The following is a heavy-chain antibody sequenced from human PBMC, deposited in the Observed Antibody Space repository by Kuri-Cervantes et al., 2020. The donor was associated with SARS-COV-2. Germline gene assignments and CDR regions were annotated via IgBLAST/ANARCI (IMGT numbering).Heavy chain of an antibody. D-gene: IGHD2-2*01. CDR2: IKQGGSEK. V-gene: IGHV3-7*01. CDR3: ARDRPYCSSTSCYSVDAFDI. J-gene: IGHJ3*02. Sequence: GESLKISCAASGFTFSSYWMSWVRQAPGKGLEWVANIKQGGSEKYYVDSVKGRFTISRDNAKNSLYLQMNSLRAEDTAVYYCARDRPYCSSTSCYSVDAFDIWGQGTMVTVSS. CDR1: GFTFSSYW.